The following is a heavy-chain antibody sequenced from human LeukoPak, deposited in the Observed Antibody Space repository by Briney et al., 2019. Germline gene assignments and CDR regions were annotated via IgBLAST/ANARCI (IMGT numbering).Heavy chain of an antibody. D-gene: IGHD3-10*01. V-gene: IGHV4-39*07. Sequence: SETLSLTCTVSGGSISSSSYYWGWIRQPPGKGLEWIGSIYHSGSTYYNPSLKSRVTISVDTSKNQFSLKLSSVTAADTAVYYCARGGGEWFGELSRIDYWGQGTLVTVSS. CDR2: IYHSGST. J-gene: IGHJ4*02. CDR1: GGSISSSSYY. CDR3: ARGGGEWFGELSRIDY.